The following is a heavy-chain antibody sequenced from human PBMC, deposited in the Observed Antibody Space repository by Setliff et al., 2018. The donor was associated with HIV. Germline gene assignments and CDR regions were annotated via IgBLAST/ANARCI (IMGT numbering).Heavy chain of an antibody. CDR1: GGSLSGHF. D-gene: IGHD2-2*01. CDR2: INDRGTT. V-gene: IGHV4-34*09. Sequence: VYGGSLSGHFWSWIRQSPGKGLEWIGEINDRGTTNYNPSFKSRVTISVDTSENQFSLKLSSVTAADTAVYYCARLSTTSRDFDSWGQGTLVTVSS. CDR3: ARLSTTSRDFDS. J-gene: IGHJ4*02.